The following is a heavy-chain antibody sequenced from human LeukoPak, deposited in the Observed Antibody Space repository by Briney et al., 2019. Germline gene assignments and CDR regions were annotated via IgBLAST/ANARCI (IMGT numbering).Heavy chain of an antibody. CDR3: ARDSLISVPYYYGSGSYCRY. CDR1: GASISSSNYY. V-gene: IGHV4-39*02. D-gene: IGHD3-10*01. J-gene: IGHJ4*02. CDR2: IYHSGRT. Sequence: SETLSLTCSVSGASISSSNYYWAWIRQPPGKGLEWIGSIYHSGRTYYNPSLKSRVTISVDTSKNQFSLKLSSVTAADTAVYYCARDSLISVPYYYGSGSYCRYWGQGTLVTVSS.